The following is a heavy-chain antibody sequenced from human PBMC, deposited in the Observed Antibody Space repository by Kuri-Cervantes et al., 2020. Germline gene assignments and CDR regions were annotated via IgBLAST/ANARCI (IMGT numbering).Heavy chain of an antibody. CDR3: ARILIDLDSTSFDY. CDR1: GVTFSSYW. V-gene: IGHV3-74*01. D-gene: IGHD2-2*01. CDR2: INSDGSST. Sequence: WGSLRLSCAASGVTFSSYWMHWVRQAPGKGLVWVSRINSDGSSTRYADSVKGRFTISRDNTKNSLYLQMNSLRAEDPAVYYSARILIDLDSTSFDYWGQGTLVTVSS. J-gene: IGHJ4*02.